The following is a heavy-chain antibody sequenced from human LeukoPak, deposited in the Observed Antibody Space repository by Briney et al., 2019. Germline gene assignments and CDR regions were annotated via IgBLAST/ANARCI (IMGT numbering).Heavy chain of an antibody. J-gene: IGHJ4*02. CDR3: ARGAPMAPSY. CDR2: IIPILGIA. Sequence: SVKVSCKASGGTFSSYAISWVRQTPGQGLEWMGRIIPILGIANYAQKFQGRVTITADKSTSTAYMELSSLRSEDTAEYYCARGAPMAPSYWGQGTLVTVPS. CDR1: GGTFSSYA. D-gene: IGHD3-10*01. V-gene: IGHV1-69*04.